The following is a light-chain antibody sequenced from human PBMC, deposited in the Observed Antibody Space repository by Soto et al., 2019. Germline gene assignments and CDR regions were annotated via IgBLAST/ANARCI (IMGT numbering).Light chain of an antibody. CDR2: GAS. V-gene: IGKV3-15*01. CDR1: QIISSTY. J-gene: IGKJ1*01. CDR3: QQYDNWPRT. Sequence: DIVLTQSPGTLSLSPGERATLSCRASQIISSTYLGWYQQKPGQAPRLLIYGASTRATGIPSRFSGSGSGTEFTLTISSLKSEDFAVYYCQQYDNWPRTFGQGTRVDFK.